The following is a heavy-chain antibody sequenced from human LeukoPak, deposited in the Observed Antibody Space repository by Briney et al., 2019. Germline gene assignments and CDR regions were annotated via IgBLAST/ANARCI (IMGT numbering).Heavy chain of an antibody. Sequence: ASVKVSCKTSGYTFTGYYIHWVRQAPGQGLEWMGWINPNSGGTNYAQKFQGRVTMTRDTSISTAYMELSRLRSDDTAVYYCASGYSGYDCFDYWGQGTLVTVSS. J-gene: IGHJ4*02. CDR3: ASGYSGYDCFDY. CDR2: INPNSGGT. V-gene: IGHV1-2*02. D-gene: IGHD5-12*01. CDR1: GYTFTGYY.